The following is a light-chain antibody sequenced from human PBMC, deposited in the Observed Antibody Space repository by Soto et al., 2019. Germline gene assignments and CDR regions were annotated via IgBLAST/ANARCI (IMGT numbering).Light chain of an antibody. CDR2: DAS. CDR1: QSVSHN. V-gene: IGKV3-15*01. Sequence: LVMTQSPGTLYLSPGERATLSCRASQSVSHNLAWFQQKPGQVPRLLIFDASTRATGVPARFSGSGSGTDFTLTISGLQAEDCATYFCQQYDNWPYMYTFGQGTKLEIK. CDR3: QQYDNWPYMYT. J-gene: IGKJ2*01.